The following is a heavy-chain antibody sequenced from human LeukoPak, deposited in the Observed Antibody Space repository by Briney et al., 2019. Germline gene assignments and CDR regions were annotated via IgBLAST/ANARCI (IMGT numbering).Heavy chain of an antibody. CDR3: ASRRLVAGSYYFDY. Sequence: GGSLRLSCAASGVTVSSNYMSWVRQAPGKGLEWVSVIYSGGTTYYADSVKGRFTISRDNSKNTLYLQMNSLRAEDTAVYYCASRRLVAGSYYFDYWGQGTLVTVSS. D-gene: IGHD6-19*01. J-gene: IGHJ4*02. V-gene: IGHV3-53*01. CDR2: IYSGGTT. CDR1: GVTVSSNY.